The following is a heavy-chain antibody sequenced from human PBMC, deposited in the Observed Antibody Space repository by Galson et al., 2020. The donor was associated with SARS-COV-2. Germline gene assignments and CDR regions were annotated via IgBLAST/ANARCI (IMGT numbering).Heavy chain of an antibody. D-gene: IGHD3-22*01. V-gene: IGHV3-64D*06. Sequence: GGSLRLSCSASGFTFSSYAMHWVRQAPGKGLEYVSAISSNGGSTYYADSVKGRFTISRDNSKNTLYLQMSSLRAEDTAVYYCVKGYYYDNSGYYSIGFDYWGQGTLVTVSS. CDR2: ISSNGGST. CDR3: VKGYYYDNSGYYSIGFDY. CDR1: GFTFSSYA. J-gene: IGHJ4*02.